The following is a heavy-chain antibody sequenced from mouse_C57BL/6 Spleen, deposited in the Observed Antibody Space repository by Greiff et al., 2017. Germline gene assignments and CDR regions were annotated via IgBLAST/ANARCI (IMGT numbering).Heavy chain of an antibody. J-gene: IGHJ3*01. D-gene: IGHD2-2*01. CDR2: IYPRSGNT. CDR1: GYTFTSYG. CDR3: ARAGPMVTTDGFAY. V-gene: IGHV1-81*01. Sequence: QVQLQQSGAELARPGASVKLSCKASGYTFTSYGISWVKQRTGQGLEWIGEIYPRSGNTYYNEKFKGKATLTADKSSSTAYMELRSLTSEDSAVYFCARAGPMVTTDGFAYWGQGTLVTVSA.